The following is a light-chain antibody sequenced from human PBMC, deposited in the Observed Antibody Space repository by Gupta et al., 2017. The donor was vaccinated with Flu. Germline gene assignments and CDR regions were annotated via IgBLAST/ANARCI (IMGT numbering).Light chain of an antibody. V-gene: IGKV2-30*01. CDR2: QVS. Sequence: DVVLTQFPLSLPVILGQAASISCTSSQSLLYSDGNAYLNWFHQRPGQSPRRLIYQVSRRDAEVPDRFSGSGSGTDFTVKISRVEAEDVGVYYCMQGTHWPATFGPGTRVEVK. CDR1: QSLLYSDGNAY. J-gene: IGKJ1*01. CDR3: MQGTHWPAT.